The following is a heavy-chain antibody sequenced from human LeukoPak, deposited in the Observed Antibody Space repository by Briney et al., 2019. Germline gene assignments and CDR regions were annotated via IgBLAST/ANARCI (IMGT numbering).Heavy chain of an antibody. CDR2: ISAYNGNT. V-gene: IGHV1-18*01. CDR1: GYTFTSYG. CDR3: ARVRYPTYSGSYYYFDY. D-gene: IGHD1-26*01. J-gene: IGHJ4*02. Sequence: ASVKVSCKASGYTFTSYGISWVRQAPGQGLEWMGWISAYNGNTNYAQKLQGRVTMTTDTSTSTAYMELRSLRSDDTAVYYCARVRYPTYSGSYYYFDYWGPGTLVTVSS.